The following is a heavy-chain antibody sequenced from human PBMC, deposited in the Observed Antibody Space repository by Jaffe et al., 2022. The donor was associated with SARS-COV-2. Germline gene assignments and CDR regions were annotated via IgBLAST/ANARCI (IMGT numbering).Heavy chain of an antibody. V-gene: IGHV1-2*02. CDR1: GYTFTGYY. D-gene: IGHD6-19*01. J-gene: IGHJ4*02. Sequence: QVQLVQSGAEVKKPGASVKVSCKASGYTFTGYYMHWVRQAPGQGLEWMGWINPNSGGTNYAQKFQGRVTMTRDTSISTAYMELSRLRSDDTAVYYCARVGGYSSGWYSFDYWGQGTLVTVSS. CDR2: INPNSGGT. CDR3: ARVGGYSSGWYSFDY.